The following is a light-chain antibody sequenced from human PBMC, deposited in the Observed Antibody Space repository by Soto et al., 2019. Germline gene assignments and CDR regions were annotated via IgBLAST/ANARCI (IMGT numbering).Light chain of an antibody. CDR2: DAS. V-gene: IGKV1-12*01. CDR3: HPANSLPLT. J-gene: IGKJ4*01. CDR1: QGIRSW. Sequence: DIQMTQSPSSGSASVGDRVTITGPPSQGIRSWLACYKQKPGKAHNLLVYDASILQSGVPSRFSGSGSGTDFTLTISGLQPEDFATYYCHPANSLPLTFGGGTKVDIK.